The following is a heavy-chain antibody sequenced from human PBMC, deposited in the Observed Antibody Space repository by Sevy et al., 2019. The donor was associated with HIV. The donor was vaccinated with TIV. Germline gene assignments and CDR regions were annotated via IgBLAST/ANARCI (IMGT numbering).Heavy chain of an antibody. CDR1: GGSISSGAYS. D-gene: IGHD4-17*01. CDR2: IFHTGST. CDR3: VRDGGTVTTPGYFDY. J-gene: IGHJ4*02. Sequence: SETLSLTCTVSGGSISSGAYSWNWIRQPPGKGPEWIGYIFHTGSTYYNPSLKSRVTVSVDRSKNQFSLKMTSVTAADTAVYYCVRDGGTVTTPGYFDYWGQGTLVTVSS. V-gene: IGHV4-30-2*01.